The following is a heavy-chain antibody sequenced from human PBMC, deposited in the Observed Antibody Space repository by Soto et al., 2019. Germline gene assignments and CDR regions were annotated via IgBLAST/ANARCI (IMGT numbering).Heavy chain of an antibody. J-gene: IGHJ6*02. Sequence: GGSLRLSCAASGFTFSDYYMSWIRQAPGKGLEWVSYISSSGSTIYYADSVKGRFTISRDNAKNSLYLQMNSLRAEDTAVYYCARVRLQAPDYYGMDVWGQGTTVTVSS. CDR1: GFTFSDYY. V-gene: IGHV3-11*01. D-gene: IGHD5-12*01. CDR3: ARVRLQAPDYYGMDV. CDR2: ISSSGSTI.